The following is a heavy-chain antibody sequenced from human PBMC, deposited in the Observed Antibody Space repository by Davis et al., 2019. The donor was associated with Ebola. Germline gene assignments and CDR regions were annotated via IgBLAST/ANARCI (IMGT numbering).Heavy chain of an antibody. D-gene: IGHD6-13*01. CDR3: ARDPAGYSSSWYGLFDY. J-gene: IGHJ4*02. Sequence: PSETLSLICAVYGGSFSGYYWSWIRQPPGKGLEWIGEINHSGSTNYNPSLKSRVTISVDTSKNQFSLKLSSVSAADTAVYYCARDPAGYSSSWYGLFDYWGQGTLVTVSS. CDR2: INHSGST. V-gene: IGHV4-34*01. CDR1: GGSFSGYY.